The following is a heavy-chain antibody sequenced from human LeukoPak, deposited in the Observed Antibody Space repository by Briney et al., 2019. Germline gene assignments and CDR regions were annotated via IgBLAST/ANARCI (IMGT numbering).Heavy chain of an antibody. CDR1: GFPFSSYD. Sequence: PGGSLRLSCAASGFPFSSYDMTWVRQAPGKGLEWVSYIGSSGSIIYYADSVEGRFTISRDNAKNSLYLQMNSLRAEDTAVYYCARDVNGYFDYWGQGTLVTVSS. CDR2: IGSSGSII. CDR3: ARDVNGYFDY. V-gene: IGHV3-48*03. J-gene: IGHJ4*02.